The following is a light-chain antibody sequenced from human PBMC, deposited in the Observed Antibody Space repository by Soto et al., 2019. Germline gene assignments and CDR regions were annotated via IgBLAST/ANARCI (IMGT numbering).Light chain of an antibody. CDR1: QGISSD. CDR2: AAS. J-gene: IGKJ5*01. Sequence: GDRVTITCRASQGISSDLAWYQQNPGKDNKLMIYAASTLQNGVKSTFSGSGSGTEFTLTISSLQPEDFGTYYCKPFKSYHITFGPGTRVEI. V-gene: IGKV1-9*01. CDR3: KPFKSYHIT.